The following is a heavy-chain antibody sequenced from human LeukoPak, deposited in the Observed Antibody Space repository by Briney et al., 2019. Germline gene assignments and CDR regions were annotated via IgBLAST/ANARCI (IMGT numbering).Heavy chain of an antibody. CDR3: ARVSSSSWYADAFDI. J-gene: IGHJ3*02. CDR1: GYTFTSYY. D-gene: IGHD6-13*01. V-gene: IGHV1-46*01. CDR2: INPSGGST. Sequence: ASVKVCCKASGYTFTSYYMHWERQAPGQGLEWMGIINPSGGSTSYAQKFQGKVTMTRDMSTNTVYMELSSLRSEDTAVYYCARVSSSSWYADAFDIWGQGTMVTVSS.